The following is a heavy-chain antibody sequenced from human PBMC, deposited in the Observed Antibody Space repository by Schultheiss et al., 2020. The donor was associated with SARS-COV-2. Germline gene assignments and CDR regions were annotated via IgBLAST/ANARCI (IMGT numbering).Heavy chain of an antibody. CDR2: IYHTGST. Sequence: SETLSLTCTVSGDSISSYYWNWIRQPPGKGLEWIGYIYHTGSTNYNPSLKSRVTISVDTSKNQFSLKVSSVTAADTAVYYCARVESGSSWFDYWGQGTLVTVSS. J-gene: IGHJ4*02. CDR1: GDSISSYY. CDR3: ARVESGSSWFDY. V-gene: IGHV4-59*01. D-gene: IGHD6-13*01.